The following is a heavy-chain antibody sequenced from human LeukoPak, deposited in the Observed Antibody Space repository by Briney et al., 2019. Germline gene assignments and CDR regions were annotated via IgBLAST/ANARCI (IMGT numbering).Heavy chain of an antibody. CDR3: ARDQPRFGEPKQY. V-gene: IGHV3-9*01. CDR2: ISWNSGSI. J-gene: IGHJ4*02. CDR1: GFTFDDYA. D-gene: IGHD3-10*01. Sequence: PGGSLRLSCAASGFTFDDYAMHWVRQAPGKGLEWVSGISWNSGSIGYVDSVKGRFTISRDFAKNSLYLQMNSLRAEDTAVYYCARDQPRFGEPKQYWGQGTLVTVAS.